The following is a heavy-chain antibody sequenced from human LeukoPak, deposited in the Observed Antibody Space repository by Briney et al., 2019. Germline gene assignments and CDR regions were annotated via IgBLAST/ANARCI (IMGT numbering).Heavy chain of an antibody. D-gene: IGHD6-13*01. V-gene: IGHV1-18*01. CDR1: GYTFTSYG. CDR3: ARDEYASSWYYFDY. Sequence: ASVKVSCEASGYTFTSYGISWVRQAPGQGLEWMGWISAYNGNTNYAQKLQGRVTMTTDTSTSTAYMELRSLRSDDTAVYYCARDEYASSWYYFDYWGQGTPVTVSS. CDR2: ISAYNGNT. J-gene: IGHJ4*02.